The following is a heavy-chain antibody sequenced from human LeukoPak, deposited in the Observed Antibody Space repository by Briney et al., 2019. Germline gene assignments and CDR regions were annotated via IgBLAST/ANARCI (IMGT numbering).Heavy chain of an antibody. CDR2: INHSGST. CDR1: GGSFSGYY. CDR3: ARASSRDYYDSSGYFGDY. V-gene: IGHV4-34*01. Sequence: SETLSLTCAVYGGSFSGYYWSWIRQPPGKGLEWIGEINHSGSTNYSPSLKSRVTISVDTSKNQFSLKLSSVTAADTAVYYCARASSRDYYDSSGYFGDYWGQGTPVTVSS. D-gene: IGHD3-22*01. J-gene: IGHJ4*02.